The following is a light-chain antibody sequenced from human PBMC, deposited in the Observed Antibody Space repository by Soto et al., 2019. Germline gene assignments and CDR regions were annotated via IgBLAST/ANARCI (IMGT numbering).Light chain of an antibody. V-gene: IGKV1-5*03. CDR3: QQYNSYSWT. CDR2: KVS. J-gene: IGKJ1*01. Sequence: DIQMTQSPSTLSASVGDRVTITCRASQSVNDWLAWYQQKPGKAPNLLIYKVSNLESGVPSRFSDSGSGTEFTLTISSLQPDDFATYYCQQYNSYSWTFGQGTKVEIK. CDR1: QSVNDW.